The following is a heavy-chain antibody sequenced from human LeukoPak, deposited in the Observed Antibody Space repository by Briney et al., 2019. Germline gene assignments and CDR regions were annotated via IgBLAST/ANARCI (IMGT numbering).Heavy chain of an antibody. CDR3: AREVSEQPRYYYYYYMDV. V-gene: IGHV4-61*02. J-gene: IGHJ6*03. D-gene: IGHD1-14*01. CDR1: GGSISSGSYY. CDR2: IYTSGST. Sequence: SEILSLTCTVSGGSISSGSYYWSWIRQPAGKGLEWIGRIYTSGSTNYNPSLKSRVTISVDTSKNQFSLKLSSVTAADTAVYYCAREVSEQPRYYYYYYMDVWGKGTTVTVSS.